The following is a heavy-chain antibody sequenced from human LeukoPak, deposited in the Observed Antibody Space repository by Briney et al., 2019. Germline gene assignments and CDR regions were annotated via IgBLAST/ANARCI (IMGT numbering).Heavy chain of an antibody. CDR2: INHSGST. Sequence: PSETLSLTCAVYGGSFSGYYWSWIRQPPGKGLEWIGEINHSGSTNYNPSLKSRVTISVDTSKNQFSLKLSSVTAADTAVYYCARWASPTYYYGSGSYRRWFDPWGQGTLVTVSS. CDR3: ARWASPTYYYGSGSYRRWFDP. CDR1: GGSFSGYY. V-gene: IGHV4-34*01. J-gene: IGHJ5*02. D-gene: IGHD3-10*01.